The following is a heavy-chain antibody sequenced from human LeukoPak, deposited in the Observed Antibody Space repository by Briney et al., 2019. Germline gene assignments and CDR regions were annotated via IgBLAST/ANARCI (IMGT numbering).Heavy chain of an antibody. CDR3: ARDGDILTGYYRGTFDY. CDR2: INQDGSEK. Sequence: GGSLRLSCAASGFTFSDYRMSWVRQAPGKGLESVVNINQDGSEKYYVDSVKVRFTISRDNPKNSLYLQMNLLRAEKRPVHYCARDGDILTGYYRGTFDYWGQRTPVTVSS. J-gene: IGHJ4*02. D-gene: IGHD3-9*01. V-gene: IGHV3-7*01. CDR1: GFTFSDYR.